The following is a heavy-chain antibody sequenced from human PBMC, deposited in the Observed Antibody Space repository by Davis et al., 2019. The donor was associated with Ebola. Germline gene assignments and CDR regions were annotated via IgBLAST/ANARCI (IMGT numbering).Heavy chain of an antibody. Sequence: GESLKISCAASAFTLRNFGMHWVRQAPGKGLEWVALLWSHGNTVEYADSVKGRFTISRDNSKNTLYLQMNSLRAEDTAVYYCATQGVRYGDYPFDFWGPGTLVTVSS. CDR1: AFTLRNFG. V-gene: IGHV3-30*02. J-gene: IGHJ4*02. CDR2: LWSHGNTV. CDR3: ATQGVRYGDYPFDF. D-gene: IGHD4-17*01.